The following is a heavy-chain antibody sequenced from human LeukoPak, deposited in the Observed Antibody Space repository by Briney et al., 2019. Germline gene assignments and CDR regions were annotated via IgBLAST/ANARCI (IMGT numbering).Heavy chain of an antibody. V-gene: IGHV4-59*01. CDR3: ARDVGNFNWFDP. D-gene: IGHD4-23*01. Sequence: KPSETLSLTCTVSGGSIRGYYWSRIRQPPGKGLEWIGYIYYSGSTNYNPSLKSRVTISVDTSKNQFSLKLSSVTAADTAVYYCARDVGNFNWFDPWGQGTLVTVSS. CDR2: IYYSGST. J-gene: IGHJ5*02. CDR1: GGSIRGYY.